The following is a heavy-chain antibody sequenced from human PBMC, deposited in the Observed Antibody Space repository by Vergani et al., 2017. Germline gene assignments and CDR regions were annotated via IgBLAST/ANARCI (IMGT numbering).Heavy chain of an antibody. D-gene: IGHD6-6*01. CDR3: ARGGSDYSSSSGRYYFYMDV. J-gene: IGHJ6*03. V-gene: IGHV1-69*01. Sequence: QVQLVQSGAEVKKPGSSVKVSCKASGGTFSSYGINWVRQAPGQGLEWMGGIIPMFGTLNYAQKFQGRVTITADESTSTAYMELSSLRSEDTAVFYCARGGSDYSSSSGRYYFYMDVCGKGTTVTVSS. CDR1: GGTFSSYG. CDR2: IIPMFGTL.